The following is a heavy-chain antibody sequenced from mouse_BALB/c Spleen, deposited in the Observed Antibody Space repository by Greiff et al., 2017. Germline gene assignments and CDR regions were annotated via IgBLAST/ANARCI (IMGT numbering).Heavy chain of an antibody. Sequence: VQLQQPGAELVKPGASVKMSCKASGYTFTSYWMHWVKQRPGQGLAWIGVIDPSDSYTSYNPKFKGKATLTVDTSSSTAYMQLSSLTSEDSAVYYCTRERGLRRGDGWYFDVWGAGTTVTVSS. CDR2: IDPSDSYT. J-gene: IGHJ1*01. D-gene: IGHD2-4*01. CDR3: TRERGLRRGDGWYFDV. V-gene: IGHV1S127*01. CDR1: GYTFTSYW.